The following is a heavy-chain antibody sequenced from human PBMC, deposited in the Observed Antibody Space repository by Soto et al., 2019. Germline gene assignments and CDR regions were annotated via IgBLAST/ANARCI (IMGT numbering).Heavy chain of an antibody. CDR2: IDYSGRA. D-gene: IGHD3-22*01. Sequence: QVQLQESGPGLVKPSQTLSLTCTVSGGSISSGDQYWTWIRQPPGKGLEWIGYIDYSGRAFYNPTLKNRLIISLDTSMNQFSLTLTSVTAADTAVYYCARDRAHLYESRGRIDNWGRGIQVTVSS. J-gene: IGHJ4*02. CDR1: GGSISSGDQY. CDR3: ARDRAHLYESRGRIDN. V-gene: IGHV4-30-4*01.